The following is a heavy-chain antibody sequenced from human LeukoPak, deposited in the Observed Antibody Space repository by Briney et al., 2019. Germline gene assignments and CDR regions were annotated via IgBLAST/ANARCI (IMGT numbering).Heavy chain of an antibody. CDR2: ISYDGSNK. CDR3: AKDTYDSSGSKGYYFDY. Sequence: GGSLRLSCAASGFTVSSYGMHWVRQAPGKGLEWVAVISYDGSNKYYADSVKGRFTISRDNSKNTLYLQMNSLRAEDTAVYYCAKDTYDSSGSKGYYFDYWGQGTLVTVSS. V-gene: IGHV3-30*18. J-gene: IGHJ4*02. CDR1: GFTVSSYG. D-gene: IGHD3-22*01.